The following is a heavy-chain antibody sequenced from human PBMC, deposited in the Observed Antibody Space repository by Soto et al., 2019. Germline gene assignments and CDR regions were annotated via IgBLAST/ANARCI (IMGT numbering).Heavy chain of an antibody. D-gene: IGHD3-22*01. Sequence: QVQLVQSGAEVKKPGASVKVSCKASGYTFTSYGISWVRQAPGQGLEWMGWISAYNGNTNYAQKLQGRVTMTTDTSTRTAYMELRSLRSDDTAVYYCAGGVYYYDSSGYRPWGYFDYWGQGTLVTVSS. J-gene: IGHJ4*02. CDR3: AGGVYYYDSSGYRPWGYFDY. CDR1: GYTFTSYG. V-gene: IGHV1-18*01. CDR2: ISAYNGNT.